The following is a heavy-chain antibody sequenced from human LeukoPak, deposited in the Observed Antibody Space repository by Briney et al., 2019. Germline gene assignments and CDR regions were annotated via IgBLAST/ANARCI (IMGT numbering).Heavy chain of an antibody. D-gene: IGHD6-13*01. CDR2: IYYSGST. CDR1: GFTFSSYA. CDR3: ASRAAAGNFDY. J-gene: IGHJ4*02. V-gene: IGHV4-59*01. Sequence: GSLRLSCAASGFTFSSYAMSWVRQAPGKGLEWIGYIYYSGSTNYNPSLKSRVTISVDTSKNQFSLKLSSVTAADTAVYYCASRAAAGNFDYWGQGTLVTVSS.